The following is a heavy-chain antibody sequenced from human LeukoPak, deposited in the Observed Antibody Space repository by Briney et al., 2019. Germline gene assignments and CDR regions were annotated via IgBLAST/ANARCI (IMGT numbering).Heavy chain of an antibody. CDR2: MNPNSGNT. Sequence: GASVKVSCKASVYTFTSYDINWVRQATGQGLEWMGWMNPNSGNTGYAQKFQGRVTMTRNTSISTAYMELSSLRSEDTAVYYCACYYDSSGYRLDYWGQGTLVTVSS. J-gene: IGHJ4*02. CDR3: ACYYDSSGYRLDY. D-gene: IGHD3-22*01. V-gene: IGHV1-8*01. CDR1: VYTFTSYD.